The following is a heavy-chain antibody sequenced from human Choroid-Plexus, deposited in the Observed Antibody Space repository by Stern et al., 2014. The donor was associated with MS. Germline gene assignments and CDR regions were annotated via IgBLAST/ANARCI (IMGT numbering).Heavy chain of an antibody. CDR3: AKDRHYLTYFFDH. V-gene: IGHV3-30*18. J-gene: IGHJ5*02. CDR2: VSYDGSNK. CDR1: GFTFGSCA. Sequence: VHLVESGGGVVQPGRHLRLSCVASGFTFGSCAMHWVRQAPGKGLEWVAGVSYDGSNKYYADSGKGRFTISRDNSQNTLYMQMSSLRPEDTAVYYCAKDRHYLTYFFDHWGQGSLVTVSS. D-gene: IGHD2/OR15-2a*01.